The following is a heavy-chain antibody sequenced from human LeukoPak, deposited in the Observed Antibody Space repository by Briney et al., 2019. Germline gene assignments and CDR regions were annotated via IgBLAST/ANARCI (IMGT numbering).Heavy chain of an antibody. CDR3: ARGNDILTGPRGLYYYYGMDV. Sequence: GGSLRPSCAASGFTFSSYDMHWVRQATGKGLEWVSAIGTAGDTYYPGSVKGRFTISRENAKNSLYLQMNSLRAGDTAVYYCARGNDILTGPRGLYYYYGMDVWGQGTTVTVSS. V-gene: IGHV3-13*01. CDR1: GFTFSSYD. D-gene: IGHD3-9*01. J-gene: IGHJ6*02. CDR2: IGTAGDT.